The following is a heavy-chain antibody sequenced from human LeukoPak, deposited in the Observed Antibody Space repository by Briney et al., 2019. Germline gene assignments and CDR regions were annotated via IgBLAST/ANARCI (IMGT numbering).Heavy chain of an antibody. Sequence: SVKVSCKASGGTFSSYAISWVRQAPGQGLEWMGRIIPILGIANYAQKFQGRVTMTEDTSTDTAYMELSSLRSEDTAVYYCATGGGSYYVPLDYWGQGTLVTVSS. CDR3: ATGGGSYYVPLDY. D-gene: IGHD1-26*01. J-gene: IGHJ4*02. CDR1: GGTFSSYA. CDR2: IIPILGIA. V-gene: IGHV1-69*04.